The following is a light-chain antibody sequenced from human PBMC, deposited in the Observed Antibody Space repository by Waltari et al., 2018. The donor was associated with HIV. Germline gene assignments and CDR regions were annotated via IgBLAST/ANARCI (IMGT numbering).Light chain of an antibody. J-gene: IGLJ3*02. Sequence: QSVVTQPPSVSGTPGQTVTISRSGSTSNIGIKTVNWYQHLPGTAPKRLIYGNYQRPSGVPDRFSASKSGTSASLAISGLQSEDEADYYCASWDASLNGWVFGGGTKLTVL. CDR3: ASWDASLNGWV. CDR2: GNY. CDR1: TSNIGIKT. V-gene: IGLV1-44*01.